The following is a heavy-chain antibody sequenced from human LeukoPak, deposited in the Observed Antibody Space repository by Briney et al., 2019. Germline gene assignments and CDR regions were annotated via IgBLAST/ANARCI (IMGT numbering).Heavy chain of an antibody. J-gene: IGHJ3*02. CDR3: AKSPVAGVYAFDI. CDR2: INPNSGGT. CDR1: GYTFTGYY. Sequence: ASVKVSCKASGYTFTGYYMHWVRQAPGQGLEWMGWINPNSGGTNYAQKFQGRVTMTRDTSISTAYMELSRLRSEDTAVYYCAKSPVAGVYAFDIWGQGTMVTVSS. D-gene: IGHD6-19*01. V-gene: IGHV1-2*02.